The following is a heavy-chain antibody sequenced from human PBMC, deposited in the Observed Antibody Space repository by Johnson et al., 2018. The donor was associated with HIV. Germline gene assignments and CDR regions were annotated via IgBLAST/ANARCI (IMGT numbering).Heavy chain of an antibody. CDR1: GFSFSSYG. J-gene: IGHJ3*02. Sequence: VQLVESGGGVVQPGKSLTLSCAASGFSFSSYGVHWVRQAPGKGLEYVSSISSNGGSTYYANSVKGRFTISRDNAKNTLYLQMNSLRAEDTAVYYCARGRGVGRPIQKWLGAAFDIWGQGTMVTVSS. V-gene: IGHV3-64*01. CDR2: ISSNGGST. D-gene: IGHD5-18*01. CDR3: ARGRGVGRPIQKWLGAAFDI.